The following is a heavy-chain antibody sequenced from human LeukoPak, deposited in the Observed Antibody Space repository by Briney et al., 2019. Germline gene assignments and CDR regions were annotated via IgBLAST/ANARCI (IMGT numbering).Heavy chain of an antibody. CDR1: GFTFSSYG. CDR2: ISYDGSNK. CDR3: AKDRGSCSSTSCYYFDY. D-gene: IGHD2-2*01. Sequence: GGSLRLSCAASGFTFSSYGMHWVRQAPGKGLEWVAVISYDGSNKYYADSVKGRFTISRDDSKNTLYLQMNSLRAEDTAVYYCAKDRGSCSSTSCYYFDYWGQGTLVTVSS. J-gene: IGHJ4*02. V-gene: IGHV3-30*18.